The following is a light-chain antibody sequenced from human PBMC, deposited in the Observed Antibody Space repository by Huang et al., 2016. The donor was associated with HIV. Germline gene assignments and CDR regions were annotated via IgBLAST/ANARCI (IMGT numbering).Light chain of an antibody. Sequence: IVMTQSPLSLPVTPGEPASIYCRSSQSLLHTNGYSYVDWYRQKPGQSPQLLIYLSSNRASGVPDKFSGSGSILDFTLKISSVETEDVCIYYCMQALQTPRTFGQGTRLEIK. J-gene: IGKJ5*01. CDR1: QSLLHTNGYSY. V-gene: IGKV2-28*01. CDR2: LSS. CDR3: MQALQTPRT.